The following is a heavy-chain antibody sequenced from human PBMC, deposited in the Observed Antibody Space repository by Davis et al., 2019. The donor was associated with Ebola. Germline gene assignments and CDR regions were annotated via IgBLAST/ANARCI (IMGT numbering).Heavy chain of an antibody. V-gene: IGHV1-18*04. CDR1: GYTFTGYY. Sequence: ASVKVSCKASGYTFTGYYMHWVRQAPGQGLEWMGWISAYNGNTNYAQKLQGRVTMTTDTSTSTAYMELRSLRSDDTAVYYCARGGDIVVVPAAYDAFDIWGQGTMVTVSS. J-gene: IGHJ3*02. CDR3: ARGGDIVVVPAAYDAFDI. CDR2: ISAYNGNT. D-gene: IGHD2-2*01.